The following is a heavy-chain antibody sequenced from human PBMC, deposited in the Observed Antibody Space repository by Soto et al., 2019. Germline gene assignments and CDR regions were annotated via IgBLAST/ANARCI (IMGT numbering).Heavy chain of an antibody. CDR3: VRAYTKLLWFGEFLDY. CDR2: IWYDGSNK. J-gene: IGHJ4*02. CDR1: GFTFSSYG. V-gene: IGHV3-33*01. Sequence: GGSLRLSCAASGFTFSSYGMHWVRQAPGKGLEKVAVIWYDGSNKYYADSVKGRFTISRDNSKNTLYLQMNSLRAEDTVLFYCVRAYTKLLWFGEFLDYWGQGTLVTVSS. D-gene: IGHD3-10*01.